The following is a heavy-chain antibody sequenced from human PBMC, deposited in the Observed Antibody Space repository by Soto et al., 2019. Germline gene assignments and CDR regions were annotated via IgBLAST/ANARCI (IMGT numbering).Heavy chain of an antibody. CDR1: GFTFSSYD. J-gene: IGHJ5*02. CDR3: ARGGLYSSGWSQRTYNWFDP. CDR2: IGTAGDT. D-gene: IGHD6-19*01. Sequence: LRLSCAASGFTFSSYDMHWVRQATGKGLEWVSAIGTAGDTYYPGSVKGRFTISRENAKNSLYLQMNSLRAEDTAVYYCARGGLYSSGWSQRTYNWFDPWGQGTLVTVSS. V-gene: IGHV3-13*01.